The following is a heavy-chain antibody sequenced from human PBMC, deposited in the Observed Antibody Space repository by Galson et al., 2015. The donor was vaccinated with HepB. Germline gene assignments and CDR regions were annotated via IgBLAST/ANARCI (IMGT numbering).Heavy chain of an antibody. D-gene: IGHD6-19*01. CDR3: TKPHGYSSGMNDC. CDR1: GFTFINSA. V-gene: IGHV3-23*01. CDR2: ISDTGGTT. J-gene: IGHJ4*02. Sequence: SLRLSCAASGFTFINSAMNWVRQAPGKGLEWVSTISDTGGTTFYADSVKGRFTISRDNSKNTLYLQMNSLRAEDTAAYYCTKPHGYSSGMNDCWGQGTLVTVSS.